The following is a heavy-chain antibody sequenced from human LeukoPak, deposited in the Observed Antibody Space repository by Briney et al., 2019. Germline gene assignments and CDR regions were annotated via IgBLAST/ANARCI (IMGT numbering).Heavy chain of an antibody. D-gene: IGHD5-18*01. V-gene: IGHV3-30-3*01. Sequence: GGSLRLSCAASGFTFSSYAMHWVRQAPGKGLEWVAVISYDGSNKYYADSVKGRFTISRDNSKNTLYLQMNSLRAEDTAVYYCAREYSYGYNFDYWGQGTLVTVSS. CDR3: AREYSYGYNFDY. J-gene: IGHJ4*02. CDR2: ISYDGSNK. CDR1: GFTFSSYA.